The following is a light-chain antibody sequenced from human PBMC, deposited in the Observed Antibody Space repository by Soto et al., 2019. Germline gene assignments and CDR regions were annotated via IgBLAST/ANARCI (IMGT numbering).Light chain of an antibody. J-gene: IGLJ2*01. V-gene: IGLV1-47*01. CDR2: RNN. CDR3: AAWDERLSGVV. CDR1: SSNIGSNY. Sequence: QSVLTQPPSASGTPGQRVTISCSGSSSNIGSNYVYWYQQLPGTAPKLLIYRNNQRPSGVPARFSGSKSGTSASLAISGLRSEDEADYYCAAWDERLSGVVFGGGTKLTVL.